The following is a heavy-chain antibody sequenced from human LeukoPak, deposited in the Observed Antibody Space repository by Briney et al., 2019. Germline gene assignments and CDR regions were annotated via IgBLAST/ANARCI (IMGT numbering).Heavy chain of an antibody. CDR3: ARDPGRCSSTSCYPDY. J-gene: IGHJ4*02. V-gene: IGHV3-33*01. CDR2: IWDDGNNK. Sequence: GGSLRLSCAASGFSFSNHGMHWVRQAPGKRLEWVAVIWDDGNNKRYANSVNGRFTISRDNSENTLYLQMNGLTAEDTAVYYCARDPGRCSSTSCYPDYWGQGTLVTVSS. D-gene: IGHD2-2*01. CDR1: GFSFSNHG.